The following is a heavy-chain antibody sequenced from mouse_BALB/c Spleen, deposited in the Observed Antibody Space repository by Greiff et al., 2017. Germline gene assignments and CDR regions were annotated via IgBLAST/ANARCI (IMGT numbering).Heavy chain of an antibody. J-gene: IGHJ2*01. Sequence: EVKLMESGGGLVKPGGSLKLSCAASGFTFSSYGMSWVRQTPDKRLEWVATISSGGSYTYYPDSVKGRFTISRDNAKNTLYLQMSSLKSEDTAMYYCARQVRRFDYWGQGTTLTVSS. CDR3: ARQVRRFDY. V-gene: IGHV5-6*03. CDR1: GFTFSSYG. D-gene: IGHD2-14*01. CDR2: ISSGGSYT.